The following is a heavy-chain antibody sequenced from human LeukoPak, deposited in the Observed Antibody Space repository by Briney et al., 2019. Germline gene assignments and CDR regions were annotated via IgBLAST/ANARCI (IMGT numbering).Heavy chain of an antibody. J-gene: IGHJ4*02. Sequence: ASVKVSCKTSGYTFTSYGISWVRQAPGHGLEWMGWISTYNGNTNYAQNLQGRIIMTTDTPTSTAYMELRSLRSDDTAVYYCARDTYNSGWCSDYWGQGTLVTASS. V-gene: IGHV1-18*01. D-gene: IGHD6-19*01. CDR1: GYTFTSYG. CDR2: ISTYNGNT. CDR3: ARDTYNSGWCSDY.